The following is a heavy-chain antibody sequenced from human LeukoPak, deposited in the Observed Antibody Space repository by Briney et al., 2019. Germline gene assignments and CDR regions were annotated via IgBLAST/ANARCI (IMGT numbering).Heavy chain of an antibody. CDR1: GFTFSSYA. D-gene: IGHD3-16*01. CDR3: AKASRDLGYYFDY. Sequence: GGSLRLSCAASGFTFSSYAMSWVRQAPGKGLEWVSAISGSCGSTYYADSVKGRFTISRDNSKNTLYLQMNSLRAEDTAVYYCAKASRDLGYYFDYWGQGTLVTVSS. CDR2: ISGSCGST. V-gene: IGHV3-23*01. J-gene: IGHJ4*02.